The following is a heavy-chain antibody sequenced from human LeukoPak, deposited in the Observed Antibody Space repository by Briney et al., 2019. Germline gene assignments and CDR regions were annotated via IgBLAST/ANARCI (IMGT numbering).Heavy chain of an antibody. CDR2: IKQDGSEK. Sequence: GGSLRLSCAASGFTFSSYWMSWVRQAPGKGLEWVANIKQDGSEKYYVDSVKGRFTISRDNPKNSLYLQMNSLRAEDTAVYYCAREMATITCYFDYWGQGTLVTVSS. V-gene: IGHV3-7*01. D-gene: IGHD5-24*01. J-gene: IGHJ4*02. CDR1: GFTFSSYW. CDR3: AREMATITCYFDY.